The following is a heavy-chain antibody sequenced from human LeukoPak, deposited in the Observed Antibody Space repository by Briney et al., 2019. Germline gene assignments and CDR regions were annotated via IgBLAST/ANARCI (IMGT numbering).Heavy chain of an antibody. D-gene: IGHD6-13*01. CDR2: VSDNGSNT. Sequence: HPGRSLRLSCAASGFTFSSYAMSWVRQAPGKGLEWVSAVSDNGSNTYYADSVKGRFTISRDNSKKTLYLQMNSLRADDAAVCYCAKQDFRSSGWYDWGQGTLVTVSS. CDR3: AKQDFRSSGWYD. CDR1: GFTFSSYA. J-gene: IGHJ4*02. V-gene: IGHV3-23*01.